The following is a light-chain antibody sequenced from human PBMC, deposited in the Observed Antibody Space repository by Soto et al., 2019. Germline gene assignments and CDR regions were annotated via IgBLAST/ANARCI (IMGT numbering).Light chain of an antibody. V-gene: IGLV1-40*01. CDR2: GNS. CDR1: SSNIGAGYD. CDR3: QSYDRSLSGLYV. J-gene: IGLJ1*01. Sequence: QSVLTQPPSVSGAPGQRVTISCTGSSSNIGAGYDVHWYQQLPGTAPKLLIYGNSNRPSGVPDRFSGSKSGTSASLAITGLQAEDEADYYCQSYDRSLSGLYVVGTGTKVTVL.